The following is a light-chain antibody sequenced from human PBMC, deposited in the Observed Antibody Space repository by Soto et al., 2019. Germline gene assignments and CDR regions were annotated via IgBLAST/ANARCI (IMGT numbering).Light chain of an antibody. CDR1: PTVLYSSNNKNY. J-gene: IGKJ4*01. CDR3: QQYYSYPLT. Sequence: DILLTQAPDSMAGTLRAPGTIQCKSNPTVLYSSNNKNYLAWYQQKPGKAPKRLIYGASSLQSGVPSRFSGSGSGTDFTLTISCLQSEDFATYYCQQYYSYPLTFGGGTKVDIK. CDR2: GAS. V-gene: IGKV4-1*01.